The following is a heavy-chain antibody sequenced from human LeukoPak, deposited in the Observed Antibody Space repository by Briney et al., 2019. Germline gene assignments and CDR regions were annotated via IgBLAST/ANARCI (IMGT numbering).Heavy chain of an antibody. J-gene: IGHJ3*02. CDR1: GFTFSSYA. CDR2: ISGSGGST. CDR3: AKDPTRITIFGNGDAFDI. V-gene: IGHV3-23*01. Sequence: GGSLRLSCAASGFTFSSYAMSWVRQASGKGLEWVSAISGSGGSTYYADSVKGRFTISRDNSKNTLYLQMNSLRAEDTAVYYCAKDPTRITIFGNGDAFDIWGQGTMVTVSS. D-gene: IGHD3-3*01.